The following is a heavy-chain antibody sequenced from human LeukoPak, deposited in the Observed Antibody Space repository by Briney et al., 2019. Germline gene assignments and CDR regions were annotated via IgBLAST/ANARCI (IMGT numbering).Heavy chain of an antibody. V-gene: IGHV3-48*01. CDR1: EFTFSSYS. CDR2: ITNSGNSK. CDR3: ARDRGSYSAEYFQH. J-gene: IGHJ1*01. D-gene: IGHD1-26*01. Sequence: GGSLRLSCAASEFTFSSYSMNWVRQAPGKGLEWVSYITNSGNSKSYADSVKGRFTISRDNSKNTLYLQMNSLRAEDTAVYYCARDRGSYSAEYFQHWGQGTLVTVSS.